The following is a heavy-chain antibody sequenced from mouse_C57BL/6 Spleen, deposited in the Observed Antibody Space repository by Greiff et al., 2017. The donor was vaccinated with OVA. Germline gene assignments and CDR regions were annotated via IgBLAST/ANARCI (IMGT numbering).Heavy chain of an antibody. V-gene: IGHV5-9*01. CDR2: ISGGGGNT. J-gene: IGHJ1*03. CDR1: GFTFSSYT. D-gene: IGHD2-3*01. Sequence: EVQVVESGGGLVKPGGSLKLSCAASGFTFSSYTMSWVRQTPEKRLEWVATISGGGGNTYYPDSVKGRFTISRDNAKNTLYLQMSSLRSEDTALYYCARHEGYYGNWYFDVWGTGTTVTVSS. CDR3: ARHEGYYGNWYFDV.